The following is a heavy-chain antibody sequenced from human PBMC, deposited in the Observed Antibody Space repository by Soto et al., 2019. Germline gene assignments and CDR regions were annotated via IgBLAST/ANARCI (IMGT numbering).Heavy chain of an antibody. D-gene: IGHD1-26*01. CDR3: ARWVGASNWFDT. V-gene: IGHV1-2*04. Sequence: ASVKVSCKASGYTFTSYHIHWVRQAPGQGLEWMGWINTNNGDTNYAQKFQGWVTMTRDTSINTAYVQISRLRSDDTAVYYCARWVGASNWFDTWGQGSLVTVSS. CDR1: GYTFTSYH. J-gene: IGHJ5*02. CDR2: INTNNGDT.